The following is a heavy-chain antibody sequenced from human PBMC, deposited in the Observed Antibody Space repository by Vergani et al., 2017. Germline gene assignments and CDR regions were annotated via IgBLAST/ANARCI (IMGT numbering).Heavy chain of an antibody. Sequence: EVQLVESGGGLVKPGGSLRLSCAASGFTFSSYSMNWVRQAPGKGLEWVSSISSSSSYIYYADSVKGRFTISRDNAKNSLYLQMNSLRAEDTAVYYCARLGPGIAVAGPELDYWGQGTLVTVSS. J-gene: IGHJ4*02. CDR3: ARLGPGIAVAGPELDY. V-gene: IGHV3-21*01. CDR1: GFTFSSYS. CDR2: ISSSSSYI. D-gene: IGHD6-19*01.